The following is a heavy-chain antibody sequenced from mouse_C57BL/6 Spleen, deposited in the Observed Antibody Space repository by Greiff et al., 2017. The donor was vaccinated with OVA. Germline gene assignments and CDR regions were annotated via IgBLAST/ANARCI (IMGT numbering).Heavy chain of an antibody. CDR1: GYTFTSYW. D-gene: IGHD3-2*02. CDR2: IDPSDSYT. V-gene: IGHV1-50*01. CDR3: ARRTAQARRVYAMDY. J-gene: IGHJ4*01. Sequence: QVQLQQPGAELVKPGASVKLSCKASGYTFTSYWMQWVKQRPGQGLEWIGEIDPSDSYTTYNQKFKGKATLTVDTSSSTAYMQLNSLTSEDSAVYYCARRTAQARRVYAMDYWGQGTSVTVSS.